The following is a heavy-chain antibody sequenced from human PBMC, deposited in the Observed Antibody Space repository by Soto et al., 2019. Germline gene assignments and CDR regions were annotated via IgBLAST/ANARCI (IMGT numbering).Heavy chain of an antibody. V-gene: IGHV1-69*12. D-gene: IGHD2-15*01. CDR1: GGTFSSYA. CDR2: IIPIFGTA. CDR3: AGPPCGCSGGSCPYYYYGMDV. J-gene: IGHJ6*02. Sequence: QVQLVQSGAEVKKPGSSVKVSCKASGGTFSSYAISWVRQAPGQGLEWMGGIIPIFGTANYAQKFQGRVTITADESPSTAYMELSSLRSENTAAYYCAGPPCGCSGGSCPYYYYGMDVWGQGTRVTVSS.